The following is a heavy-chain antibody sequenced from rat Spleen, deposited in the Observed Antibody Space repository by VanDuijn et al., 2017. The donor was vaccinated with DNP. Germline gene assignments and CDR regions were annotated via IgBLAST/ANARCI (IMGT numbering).Heavy chain of an antibody. J-gene: IGHJ2*01. D-gene: IGHD1-7*01. V-gene: IGHV3-1*01. CDR2: ISHSCGT. CDR1: GYSITRSY. CDR3: ARDEAYYGSTPFDY. Sequence: EVQLQESGPGLVKPSQSLSLTCSVTGYSITRSYWAWIRKFPRNKLEWMGYISHSCGTNYNVFLKSRISITRDTSKNQFSLRLNSVTADDTATYYCARDEAYYGSTPFDYWGQGVMVTVSS.